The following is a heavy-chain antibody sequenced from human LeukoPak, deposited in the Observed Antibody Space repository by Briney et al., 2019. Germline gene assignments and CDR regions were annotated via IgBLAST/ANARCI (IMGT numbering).Heavy chain of an antibody. V-gene: IGHV3-30-3*01. CDR2: ISYDGSNK. D-gene: IGHD3-22*01. J-gene: IGHJ4*02. Sequence: PGGSLRLSCAASGFTFSSYAMHWVRQAPGKGLEWVAVISYDGSNKYYADSVKGRFTISRDNSKNTLYLQMNSLRAEDTAVYYCARDLENYDSSGYVGYWGQGTLVTVSS. CDR1: GFTFSSYA. CDR3: ARDLENYDSSGYVGY.